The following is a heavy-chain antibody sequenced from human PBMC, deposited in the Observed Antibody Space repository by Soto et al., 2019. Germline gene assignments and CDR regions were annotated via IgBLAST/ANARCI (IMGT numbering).Heavy chain of an antibody. Sequence: QVQLVQSGAEVRKPGASVQVSCKASGGTFYTYTFSWVRQAPGQGLEWMGSITPIYPTTNYAEKFQGRLTVTADGDTNTAYMELNSLTSEDTAVYYCARIPRYSFPTSDDLDSWGQGTLVTVSS. CDR3: ARIPRYSFPTSDDLDS. J-gene: IGHJ4*02. D-gene: IGHD5-18*01. CDR1: GGTFYTYT. CDR2: ITPIYPTT. V-gene: IGHV1-69*15.